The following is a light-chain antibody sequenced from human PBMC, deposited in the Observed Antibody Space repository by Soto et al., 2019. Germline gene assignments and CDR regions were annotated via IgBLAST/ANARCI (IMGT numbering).Light chain of an antibody. CDR3: QQYNNWPRT. Sequence: DIVMTQSPDSLALSLGERATINCKSDQSVSSNLAWYQQKPGQAPRLLIYGASTRATGIPARFSGSGSGTEFTLTISSLQSEDFAVYYCQQYNNWPRTFGQGTKVDIK. J-gene: IGKJ1*01. CDR1: QSVSSN. V-gene: IGKV3-15*01. CDR2: GAS.